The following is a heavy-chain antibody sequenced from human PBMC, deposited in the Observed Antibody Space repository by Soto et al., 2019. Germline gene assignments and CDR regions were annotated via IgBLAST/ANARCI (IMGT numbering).Heavy chain of an antibody. Sequence: QVQLVESVGGVVQPGRSLRLSCAASGFTFSSYAMRWVRQAPGKGLEWVAVISYDGSNKYYADSVKGRFTISRDNSKITLYLQMNSLRAEDTAVYYCARVGKGLAVVAATEGGMDVWGQGTTVTVSS. J-gene: IGHJ6*02. CDR3: ARVGKGLAVVAATEGGMDV. V-gene: IGHV3-30-3*01. D-gene: IGHD2-15*01. CDR2: ISYDGSNK. CDR1: GFTFSSYA.